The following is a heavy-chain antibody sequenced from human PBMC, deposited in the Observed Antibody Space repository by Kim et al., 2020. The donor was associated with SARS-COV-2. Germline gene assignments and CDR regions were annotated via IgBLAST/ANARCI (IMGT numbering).Heavy chain of an antibody. J-gene: IGHJ4*02. CDR3: AKESGTFPGIAAAGY. Sequence: TVKGRFTNSRDNSKNTLYLQMNSLRAEDTAVYYCAKESGTFPGIAAAGYWGQGTLVTVSS. V-gene: IGHV3-23*01. D-gene: IGHD6-13*01.